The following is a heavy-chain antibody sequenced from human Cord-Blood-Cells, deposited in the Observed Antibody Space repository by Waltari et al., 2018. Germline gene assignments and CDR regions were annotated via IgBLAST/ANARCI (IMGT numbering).Heavy chain of an antibody. CDR2: ISSSGSTI. D-gene: IGHD1-26*01. CDR3: ARDELNWYFDL. V-gene: IGHV3-48*03. J-gene: IGHJ2*01. CDR1: GFTFGSYD. Sequence: EVQLVESGGGLVQPGGSLSISCAASGFTFGSYDRNWVRQAPGKGLEWVSYISSSGSTIYYADSVKGRFTISRDNAKNSLYLQMNSLRAEDTAVYYCARDELNWYFDLWGRGTLVTVSS.